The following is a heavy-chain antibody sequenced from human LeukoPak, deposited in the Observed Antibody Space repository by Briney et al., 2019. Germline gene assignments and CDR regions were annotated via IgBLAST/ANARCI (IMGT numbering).Heavy chain of an antibody. Sequence: SETLSLACTVSGGSISSYYWSWIRQPPRKGLEWIGYIYYSGSTNYNPSLKSRVTISVDTSKNQFSLKLSSVTAADTAVYYCARGDPHDYVWGSYRWDAFDIWGQGTMVTVSS. CDR2: IYYSGST. J-gene: IGHJ3*02. CDR1: GGSISSYY. D-gene: IGHD3-16*02. V-gene: IGHV4-59*01. CDR3: ARGDPHDYVWGSYRWDAFDI.